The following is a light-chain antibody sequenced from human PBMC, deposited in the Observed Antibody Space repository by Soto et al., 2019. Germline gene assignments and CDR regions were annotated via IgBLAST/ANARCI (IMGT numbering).Light chain of an antibody. CDR2: SND. V-gene: IGLV1-44*01. Sequence: QSVLTQPPSSSGTPGQRVTISCSGGTSNLGSNTVTWYQHLPGTAPKLVIYSNDDRPSGVPDRFSGSTSGTSASLAIRGLQSDDEADYFCAAWDDRLNAYVFGGGTKVTV. J-gene: IGLJ1*01. CDR3: AAWDDRLNAYV. CDR1: TSNLGSNT.